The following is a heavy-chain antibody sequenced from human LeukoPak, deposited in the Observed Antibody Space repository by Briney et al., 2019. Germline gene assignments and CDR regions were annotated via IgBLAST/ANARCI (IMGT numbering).Heavy chain of an antibody. CDR1: GGSISSSSYY. J-gene: IGHJ4*02. Sequence: SETLSLTCTVSGGSISSSSYYWGWIRQPPGKGLEWIGSIYYSGSTYYNPSLKSRVTISVDTSKNQFSLKLSSVTAADTAVYYCARAPRVTMIVVGGYFDYWGQGTLVTASS. CDR3: ARAPRVTMIVVGGYFDY. CDR2: IYYSGST. V-gene: IGHV4-39*07. D-gene: IGHD3-22*01.